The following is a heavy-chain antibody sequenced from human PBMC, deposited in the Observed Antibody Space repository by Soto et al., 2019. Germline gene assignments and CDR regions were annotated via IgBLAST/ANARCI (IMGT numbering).Heavy chain of an antibody. D-gene: IGHD2-2*01. CDR3: ARVGVGKYHFEL. Sequence: GGSLRLSCAASGFTFSSYWMHWVRQAPGKGLVWVSRINYDGTTTSHADSVEGRFTISRDNGKDTLYLQMNSLRAEDTALYYCARVGVGKYHFELLGQGTLVTAPQ. V-gene: IGHV3-74*01. CDR2: INYDGTTT. J-gene: IGHJ4*02. CDR1: GFTFSSYW.